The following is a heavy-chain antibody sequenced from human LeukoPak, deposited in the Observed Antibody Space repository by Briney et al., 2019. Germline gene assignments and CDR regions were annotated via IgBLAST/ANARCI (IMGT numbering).Heavy chain of an antibody. CDR2: ISGSGGST. J-gene: IGHJ4*02. V-gene: IGHV3-23*01. D-gene: IGHD5-18*01. CDR1: GFTFSSYG. CDR3: AKEYGYTYGEFDY. Sequence: GGTLRLSCAASGFTFSSYGMSWVRPAPGKGLEWVSAISGSGGSTYYADSVRGRFTISRDNSKNTLYLQMNSLRAEDTAVYYCAKEYGYTYGEFDYWGQGTLVTVSS.